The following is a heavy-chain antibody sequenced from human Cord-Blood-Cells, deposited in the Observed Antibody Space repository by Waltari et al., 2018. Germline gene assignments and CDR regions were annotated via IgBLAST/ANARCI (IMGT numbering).Heavy chain of an antibody. J-gene: IGHJ4*02. D-gene: IGHD4-17*01. CDR3: ARAGYGYYGDFDY. V-gene: IGHV3-7*01. CDR1: GFTFSSYW. CDR2: IKQDGSEK. Sequence: EVQLVESGGGLVQPGGSLRLSCAASGFTFSSYWMSWVRQAPGKGLEWVANIKQDGSEKYYVDSVKGRFTISRDNAKNSLYLQMNSLRAEDTAVYYCARAGYGYYGDFDYWGQGTLVTVSS.